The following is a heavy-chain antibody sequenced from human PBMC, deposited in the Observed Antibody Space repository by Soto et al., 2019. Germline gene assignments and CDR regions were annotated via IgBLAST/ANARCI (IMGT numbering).Heavy chain of an antibody. D-gene: IGHD2-15*01. CDR2: IYSGGST. Sequence: GGSLRLSCAASGFTVSSNYMSWVRQAPGKGLEWVSVIYSGGSTYYADSVKGRFTISRDNSKNTLYLQMNSLRAEDTAVYYCAAGYCSGGSCYHIDYWGQGTLVTVSS. CDR3: AAGYCSGGSCYHIDY. V-gene: IGHV3-66*01. CDR1: GFTVSSNY. J-gene: IGHJ4*02.